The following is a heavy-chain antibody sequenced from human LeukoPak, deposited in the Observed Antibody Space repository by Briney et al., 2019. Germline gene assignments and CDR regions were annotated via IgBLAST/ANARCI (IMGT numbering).Heavy chain of an antibody. CDR1: GFTFSSYW. Sequence: PGGSLRLSCAASGFTFSSYWMSWVRQAPGKGLEWVANIKQDGSEKYYVDSVKGRLTISRDNAKNSLYLQMNSLRAEDTAVYYCARGGLYDFWSGSTNNWFDPWGQGTLVTVSS. J-gene: IGHJ5*02. D-gene: IGHD3-3*01. CDR2: IKQDGSEK. V-gene: IGHV3-7*01. CDR3: ARGGLYDFWSGSTNNWFDP.